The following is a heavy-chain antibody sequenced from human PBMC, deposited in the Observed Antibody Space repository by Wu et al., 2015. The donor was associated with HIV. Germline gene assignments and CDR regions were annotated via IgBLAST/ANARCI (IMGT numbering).Heavy chain of an antibody. V-gene: IGHV1-69*13. CDR2: IIPMYGTT. CDR1: GGTFSSYS. D-gene: IGHD3-10*01. J-gene: IGHJ4*02. Sequence: QVQLVQSGAEVKKPGSSVKVSCKASGGTFSSYSISWVRQAPGQGLEWMGRIIPMYGTTNYAQKFQGRFTITADESTSTAYMDLSSLRSEDTAVYYCARGSKYASDSYYKGFDYWGQGTLVTVS. CDR3: ARGSKYASDSYYKGFDY.